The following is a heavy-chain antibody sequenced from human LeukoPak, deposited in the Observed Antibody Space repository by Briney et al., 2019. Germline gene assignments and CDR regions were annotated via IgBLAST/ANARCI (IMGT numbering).Heavy chain of an antibody. J-gene: IGHJ4*02. Sequence: PGGSLRLSCAASGFTFSNAWMGWVRQAPGKGLEWVGRIKSKTYGGTTDYAAPVKGRFTISRDDSKNTVYLQMNSLKTEDTGVYYCSTATSYWGQGSLVTVSS. V-gene: IGHV3-15*01. CDR3: STATSY. CDR2: IKSKTYGGTT. CDR1: GFTFSNAW.